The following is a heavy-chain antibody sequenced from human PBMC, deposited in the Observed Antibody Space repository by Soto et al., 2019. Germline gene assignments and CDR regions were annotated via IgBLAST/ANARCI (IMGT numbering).Heavy chain of an antibody. Sequence: QVQLVQSGAEVKKPGSSVKVSCKASGGTFSSYTISWVRQAPGQGLEWMGRIIPILGIANYAQKFQGRVTITADKSTSTAYMELSSLRSDDTAVYYCARRDRLRGTYYFDDWGQGTLVTVSS. CDR2: IIPILGIA. D-gene: IGHD4-17*01. J-gene: IGHJ4*02. CDR1: GGTFSSYT. CDR3: ARRDRLRGTYYFDD. V-gene: IGHV1-69*02.